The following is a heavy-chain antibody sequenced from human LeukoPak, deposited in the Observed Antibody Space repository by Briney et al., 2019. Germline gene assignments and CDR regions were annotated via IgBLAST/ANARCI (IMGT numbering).Heavy chain of an antibody. V-gene: IGHV1-18*01. D-gene: IGHD3-10*01. CDR2: ISAYNGNT. CDR3: ARDRVTMVRGVRIRFDP. Sequence: ASVKVSCKASGYTFTSYGISWVRQAPGQGLEWMGWISAYNGNTNYAQKLQGRVTMTTDTSTSTAYMELRSLRSDDTAVYYCARDRVTMVRGVRIRFDPWGQGTLVTVSS. J-gene: IGHJ5*02. CDR1: GYTFTSYG.